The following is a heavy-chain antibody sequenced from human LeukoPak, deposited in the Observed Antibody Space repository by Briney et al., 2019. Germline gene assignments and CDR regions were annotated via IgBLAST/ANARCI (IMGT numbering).Heavy chain of an antibody. CDR1: GFSFSSYA. CDR2: ISYDGSNK. J-gene: IGHJ4*02. V-gene: IGHV3-30*04. Sequence: GGSLRLSCAAPGFSFSSYAMDWVRQAPGKGLEWVAVISYDGSNKYYADSVKGRFTISRDNSKNTLYLQMNSLRAEDTAVYYCASDIVGATSSDYWGQGTLVTVYS. D-gene: IGHD1-26*01. CDR3: ASDIVGATSSDY.